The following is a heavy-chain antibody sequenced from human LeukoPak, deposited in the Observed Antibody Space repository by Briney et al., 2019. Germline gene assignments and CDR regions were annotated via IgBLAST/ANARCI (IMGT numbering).Heavy chain of an antibody. J-gene: IGHJ4*02. CDR2: IRYDGRQK. D-gene: IGHD3-3*01. CDR1: GFTFDNYT. CDR3: ARVFLERLTSGYFDN. Sequence: GGSLRLSCAASGFTFDNYTMHWVRQAPGKGLEWVAFIRYDGRQKYYGDSVKGRFTISRDNPKNTLYLQMNSLRDDDTAVYYCARVFLERLTSGYFDNWGQGTLVTVSP. V-gene: IGHV3-30*02.